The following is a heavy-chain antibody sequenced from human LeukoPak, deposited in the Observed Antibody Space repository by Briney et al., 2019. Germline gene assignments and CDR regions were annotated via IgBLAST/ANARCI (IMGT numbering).Heavy chain of an antibody. CDR3: ARNLGGIALGTFDM. D-gene: IGHD6-13*01. J-gene: IGHJ3*02. V-gene: IGHV4-38-2*02. CDR1: GYSISSGYY. CDR2: IYHSGST. Sequence: KPSETLSLTCTVSGYSISSGYYWGWIRQPPGKGPEWSGNIYHSGSTYYNPSLKSRVTISVDTSKNQFSLKLSSVTAADTAVYYCARNLGGIALGTFDMWGQGTMVTVSS.